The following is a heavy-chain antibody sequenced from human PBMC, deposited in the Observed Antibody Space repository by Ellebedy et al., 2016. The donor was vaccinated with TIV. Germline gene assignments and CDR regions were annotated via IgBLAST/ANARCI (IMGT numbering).Heavy chain of an antibody. J-gene: IGHJ2*01. CDR1: GFTFSDYS. Sequence: PGGSLRLSCVASGFTFSDYSMNRVRQAPGKGLEWISYTTGSKTIYYADSVKGRFTISRDNAKNSLYLQMNSLRDEDTAVYYCARSIQWYFDLWGRGTLVTVSS. CDR3: ARSIQWYFDL. V-gene: IGHV3-48*02. CDR2: TTGSKTI.